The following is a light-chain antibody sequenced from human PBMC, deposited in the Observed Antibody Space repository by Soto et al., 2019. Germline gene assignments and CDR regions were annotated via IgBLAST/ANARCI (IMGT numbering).Light chain of an antibody. Sequence: LTQPASVSGSPGQSITISCTGTSSDVGGYNYVSWYQQYPGKAPKLMIYDVSNRPSGVSNRFSGSKSGNTASLTISGLQAEDEADYYCSSYTSSSPYVFGTGTKVTVL. J-gene: IGLJ1*01. V-gene: IGLV2-14*01. CDR3: SSYTSSSPYV. CDR2: DVS. CDR1: SSDVGGYNY.